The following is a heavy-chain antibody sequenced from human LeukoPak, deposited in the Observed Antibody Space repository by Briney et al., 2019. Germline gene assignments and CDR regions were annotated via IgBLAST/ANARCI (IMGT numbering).Heavy chain of an antibody. CDR3: ARGAIVGANNDDAFDI. CDR1: GGSISSSNW. CDR2: IYHSGST. Sequence: SETLSLTCAVSGGSISSSNWWSWVRQPPGKGLEWIGEIYHSGSTNYNPSLKSRVTISVDKSKNQFSLKLSSVTAADTAVYYCARGAIVGANNDDAFDIWGQGTMVTVSS. V-gene: IGHV4-4*02. D-gene: IGHD1-26*01. J-gene: IGHJ3*02.